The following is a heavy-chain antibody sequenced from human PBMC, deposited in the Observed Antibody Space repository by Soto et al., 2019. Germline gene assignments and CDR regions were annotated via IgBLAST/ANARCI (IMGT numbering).Heavy chain of an antibody. D-gene: IGHD3-10*01. CDR3: ARFESITMHRGMEV. V-gene: IGHV1-69*13. J-gene: IGHJ6*03. CDR1: GGTFSIYC. CDR2: IIPIFGTA. Sequence: ASVKVSFKASGGTFSIYCIIGFLHAPGQGLELMGGIIPIFGTANYAQKFQGRVTITADESTSTAYMELSSLRSEDTAVYYCARFESITMHRGMEVWGKGHTVNVS.